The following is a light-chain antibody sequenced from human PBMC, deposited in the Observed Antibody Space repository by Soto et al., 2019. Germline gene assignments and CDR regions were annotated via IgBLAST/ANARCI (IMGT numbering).Light chain of an antibody. CDR3: GTWDSSLSVWV. CDR1: SSNVGNNY. V-gene: IGLV1-51*02. CDR2: ENN. Sequence: QSVLTQPPSVSAAPGQKGTISCSGSSSNVGNNYLSWYQQLPGTAPKLLIYENNKRPSGIPDRFSGSKSGTSATLGITGLQTGDEADYYCGTWDSSLSVWVFGGGTKLTVL. J-gene: IGLJ3*02.